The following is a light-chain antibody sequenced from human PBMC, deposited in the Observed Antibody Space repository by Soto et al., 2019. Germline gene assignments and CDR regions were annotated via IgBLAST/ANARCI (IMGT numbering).Light chain of an antibody. CDR2: DVT. CDR3: SSDTSSSTRV. V-gene: IGLV2-14*01. J-gene: IGLJ1*01. Sequence: QSALTQPASVSGSPGQSITISCTGTSSDVGGYNYVYWYQQHPGKAPKLIIYDVTNRPSGVSTRFSGSKSGNTATLTITGLQAEDEADYYCSSDTSSSTRVFGTGTKLTVL. CDR1: SSDVGGYNY.